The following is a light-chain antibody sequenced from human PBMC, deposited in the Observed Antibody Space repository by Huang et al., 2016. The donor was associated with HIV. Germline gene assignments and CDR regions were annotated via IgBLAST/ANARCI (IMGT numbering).Light chain of an antibody. V-gene: IGKV3-15*01. CDR3: QQGET. CDR2: SAS. J-gene: IGKJ2*01. CDR1: QSISTN. Sequence: EIMLTQSPATLSVYPGERATLSCRASQSISTNFDWYQQKPGLAPRLLIYSASTRATGIPARFSGSGSGTEFTLTISSLQSEDFAVYYCQQGETFGQGTKLEIK.